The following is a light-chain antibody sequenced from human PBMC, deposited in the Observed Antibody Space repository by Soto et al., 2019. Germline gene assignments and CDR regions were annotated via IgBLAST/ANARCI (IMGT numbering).Light chain of an antibody. Sequence: EIVMTQSPVTLSVSPGERATLSCRASQSVSSNLAWYQQKPGQAPRLLIYDTSIRATGIPARFSGSGSGTDFTLTISSLEPEDFAVYYCQQRNSWPPTFTFGQGTRLEIK. J-gene: IGKJ5*01. V-gene: IGKV3-11*01. CDR2: DTS. CDR1: QSVSSN. CDR3: QQRNSWPPTFT.